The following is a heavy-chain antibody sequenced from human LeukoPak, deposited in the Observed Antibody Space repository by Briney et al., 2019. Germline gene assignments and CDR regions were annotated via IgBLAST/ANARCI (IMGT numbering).Heavy chain of an antibody. J-gene: IGHJ3*02. D-gene: IGHD2-15*01. CDR1: GFTFSSYA. V-gene: IGHV3-53*01. CDR3: ARGGYCSGGSCYWSAFDI. CDR2: IYSGGST. Sequence: PGGSLRLSCAASGFTFSSYAMSWVRQAPGKGLEWVSVIYSGGSTYYADSVKGRFTISRDNSKNTLYLQMNSLRAEDTAVYYCARGGYCSGGSCYWSAFDIWGQGTMVTVSS.